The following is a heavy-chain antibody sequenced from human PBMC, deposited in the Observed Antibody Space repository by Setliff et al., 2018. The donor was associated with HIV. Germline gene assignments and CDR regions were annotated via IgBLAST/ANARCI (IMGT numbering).Heavy chain of an antibody. CDR3: ARIGSGWSVGWFDP. Sequence: PSETLSLTCTVSGSSISSNYYGAWSRQAPGKGLEWIGCIDASANTYYIPSLKSRATISIDTSKNQLSLKLRSVTAADTAVYYCARIGSGWSVGWFDPWGQGTLVTVSS. CDR1: GSSISSNYY. D-gene: IGHD6-13*01. CDR2: IDASANT. J-gene: IGHJ5*02. V-gene: IGHV4-38-2*02.